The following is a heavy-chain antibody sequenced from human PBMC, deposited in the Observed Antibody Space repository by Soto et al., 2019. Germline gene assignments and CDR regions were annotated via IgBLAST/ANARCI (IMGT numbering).Heavy chain of an antibody. D-gene: IGHD3-3*01. CDR2: ISYDGSNK. Sequence: GGSLRLSCAASGFTFSSYAMHWVRQAPGKGLEWVAVISYDGSNKYYADSVKGRFTISRDNSKNTLYLQMNSLRAEDTAVYYCARVARNTIFGVPAEGPIGYYYGMDVWGEGTTVTVSS. CDR1: GFTFSSYA. CDR3: ARVARNTIFGVPAEGPIGYYYGMDV. V-gene: IGHV3-30-3*01. J-gene: IGHJ6*04.